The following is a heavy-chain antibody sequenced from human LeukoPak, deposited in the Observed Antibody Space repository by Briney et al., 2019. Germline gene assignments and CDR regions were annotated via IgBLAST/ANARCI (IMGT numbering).Heavy chain of an antibody. CDR3: ASLGGVGAIYYMDV. Sequence: ASVKVSCKASGYTFTSYGISWVRQAPGQGLEWMGWISAYNGNTNYAQKLQGRVTMTTDTSTSTAYVELRSLRSDDTAVYYCASLGGVGAIYYMDVWGKGTTVTVSS. CDR2: ISAYNGNT. J-gene: IGHJ6*03. CDR1: GYTFTSYG. V-gene: IGHV1-18*01. D-gene: IGHD1-26*01.